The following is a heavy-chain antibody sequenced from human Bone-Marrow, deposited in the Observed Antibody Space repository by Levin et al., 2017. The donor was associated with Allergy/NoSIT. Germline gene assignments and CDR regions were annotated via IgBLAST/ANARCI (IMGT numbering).Heavy chain of an antibody. D-gene: IGHD3-10*01. Sequence: NPGESLKISCKGSGYSFTNSWIGWVRQMPGKGLEWMGIINPADLETRYRPSFQGQVTISVDKSISTSYLHWGSLKASDTAIYFCAKQGCVTSSCYTVDFWGQGTLVTVSS. V-gene: IGHV5-51*01. J-gene: IGHJ4*02. CDR3: AKQGCVTSSCYTVDF. CDR2: INPADLET. CDR1: GYSFTNSW.